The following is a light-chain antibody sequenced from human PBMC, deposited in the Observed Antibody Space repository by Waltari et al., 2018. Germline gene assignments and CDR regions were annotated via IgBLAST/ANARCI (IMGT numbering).Light chain of an antibody. Sequence: QSVLTQPPSVSGTPGQRVTISCSGSSSNIGSNYVHWYQHLPGTAPKLLIYRNKQRPSGVPDRFSGSKSGTSASLAISVLRSEDEADYYCAAWDDSLSGWVFGGGPKLTVL. CDR3: AAWDDSLSGWV. V-gene: IGLV1-47*01. CDR1: SSNIGSNY. J-gene: IGLJ3*02. CDR2: RNK.